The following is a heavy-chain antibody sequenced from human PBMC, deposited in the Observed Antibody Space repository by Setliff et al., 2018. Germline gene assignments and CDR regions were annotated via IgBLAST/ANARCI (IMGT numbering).Heavy chain of an antibody. Sequence: SETLSLTCTVSGGSISSGTFYWTWLRQPAGKGLEWIGHIYSSGNINYNPSLVSRVTISIDMSKSQFSLRLSSVTAADTAVYYCARQRRIWNDLDYFDYWGQGALVTVSS. J-gene: IGHJ4*02. V-gene: IGHV4-61*09. CDR1: GGSISSGTFY. D-gene: IGHD1-1*01. CDR2: IYSSGNI. CDR3: ARQRRIWNDLDYFDY.